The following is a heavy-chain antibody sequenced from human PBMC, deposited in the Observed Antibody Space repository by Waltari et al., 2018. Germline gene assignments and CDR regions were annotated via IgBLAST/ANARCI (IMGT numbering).Heavy chain of an antibody. V-gene: IGHV1-69-2*01. CDR3: APLPGGSGQTFDY. Sequence: EVELVQSGAEVKKPGDTVKISCKASGYTFMDYFMHWVQQAPGKGLEWMGRIDPEDGETVYSEKFQGRVTITADTSTDTAYMELSSLTSGDTAVYYCAPLPGGSGQTFDYWGQGTLVTVSS. J-gene: IGHJ4*02. CDR1: GYTFMDYF. CDR2: IDPEDGET. D-gene: IGHD3-10*01.